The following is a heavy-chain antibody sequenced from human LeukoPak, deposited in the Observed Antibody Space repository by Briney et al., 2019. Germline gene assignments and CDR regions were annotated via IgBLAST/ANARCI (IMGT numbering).Heavy chain of an antibody. V-gene: IGHV4-39*01. CDR3: ARVPRQQPNWFDP. Sequence: PSETLSLTCTVSGASMRSSSYYWAWVRQPPRKGLEWIGTIYYSGTTTYNSSLKSRLTISVDTSKNQVSLKLSSVTAADTAVYYCARVPRQQPNWFDPWGQGTLVTVSS. D-gene: IGHD6-13*01. J-gene: IGHJ5*02. CDR2: IYYSGTT. CDR1: GASMRSSSYY.